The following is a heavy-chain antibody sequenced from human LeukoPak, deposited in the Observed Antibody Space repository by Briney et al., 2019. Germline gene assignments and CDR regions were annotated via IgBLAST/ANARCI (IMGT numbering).Heavy chain of an antibody. CDR3: ARGLSCSSTSCPFYYYYYYMDV. CDR2: MNPNSGNT. CDR1: GYTFTSYD. J-gene: IGHJ6*03. V-gene: IGHV1-8*03. D-gene: IGHD2-2*01. Sequence: ASVKVSCKASGYTFTSYDINWVRQATGQGLEWMGWMNPNSGNTGYAQKFQGRVTITRNTSISTAYMELSSLRSEDTAVYYCARGLSCSSTSCPFYYYYYYMDVWGKGTTVTVSS.